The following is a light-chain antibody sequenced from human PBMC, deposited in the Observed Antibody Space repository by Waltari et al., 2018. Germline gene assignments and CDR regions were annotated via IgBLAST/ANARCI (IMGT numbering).Light chain of an antibody. CDR3: QPTYTSLAWT. V-gene: IGKV1-39*01. CDR2: AAS. CDR1: QSSDKF. Sequence: DIQMTQSPSSLSASVGDRVTITCRPSQSSDKFLNWYQKKPGKAPDLLIYAASTLQTGVPSRFSGSGSGTDFTLTITSLHPEDFATYYCQPTYTSLAWTFGQGTKVEIK. J-gene: IGKJ1*01.